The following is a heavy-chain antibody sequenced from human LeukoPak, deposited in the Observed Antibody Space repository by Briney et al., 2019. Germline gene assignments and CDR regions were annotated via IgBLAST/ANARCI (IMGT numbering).Heavy chain of an antibody. J-gene: IGHJ4*02. V-gene: IGHV1-24*01. D-gene: IGHD3-10*01. CDR1: GYTLTELS. CDR3: ATARQYYYGSGPSVYYFDY. CDR2: FDPEDGET. Sequence: ASVKVSCKVSGYTLTELSMHWVRQAPGKGLEWMGGFDPEDGETIYAQKFQGRVTMTEDTSTDTAYMELSSLRSEDTAVYYCATARQYYYGSGPSVYYFDYWGQGTLVTVSS.